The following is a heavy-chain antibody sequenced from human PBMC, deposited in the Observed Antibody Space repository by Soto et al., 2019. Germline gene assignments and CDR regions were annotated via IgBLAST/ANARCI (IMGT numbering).Heavy chain of an antibody. J-gene: IGHJ3*02. V-gene: IGHV4-59*01. CDR1: GGTISSYY. Sequence: SETLSLTCTVSGGTISSYYWSWIRQLPGKGLEWIGYLYYSKSTNYNPSLKSRVTISEDTSKNQFSLKLSSVTAADTDVYYCARVLVDTAMVGAFDIWGQGTMVTVSS. D-gene: IGHD5-18*01. CDR2: LYYSKST. CDR3: ARVLVDTAMVGAFDI.